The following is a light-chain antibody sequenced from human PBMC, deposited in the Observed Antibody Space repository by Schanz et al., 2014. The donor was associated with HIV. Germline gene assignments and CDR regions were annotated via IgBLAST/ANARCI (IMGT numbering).Light chain of an antibody. CDR2: KAS. Sequence: DIQMAQSPSPLSASVGDRVTISCRASQSISHWLAWYQQKSGKAPRLLIYKASTLESGVPSRFSGSGSGTEFTLTISSLQPDDFATYYCQHYDSYPWTFGQGTKVEI. V-gene: IGKV1-5*03. CDR1: QSISHW. CDR3: QHYDSYPWT. J-gene: IGKJ1*01.